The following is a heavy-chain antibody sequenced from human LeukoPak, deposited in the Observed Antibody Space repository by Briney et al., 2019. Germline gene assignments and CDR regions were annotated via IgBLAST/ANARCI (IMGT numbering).Heavy chain of an antibody. V-gene: IGHV4-34*01. CDR2: INHSGST. Sequence: PPETLSLTCAVYGGSFSGYYWSWIRQPPGKGLEWIGEINHSGSTNYNPSLKSRVTISVDTSKNQFSLKLSSVTAADTAVYYCARWGNCSSSSCYGGYYYGMDVWGQGTTVTVCS. CDR3: ARWGNCSSSSCYGGYYYGMDV. CDR1: GGSFSGYY. J-gene: IGHJ6*02. D-gene: IGHD2-2*01.